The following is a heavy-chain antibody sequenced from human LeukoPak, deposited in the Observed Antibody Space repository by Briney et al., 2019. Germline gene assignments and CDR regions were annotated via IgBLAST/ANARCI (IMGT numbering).Heavy chain of an antibody. V-gene: IGHV3-53*01. Sequence: GGSLRLSCAASGFTVSSNYMSWVRQAPGKGLEWVSVIYSGGSTYYADSVKGRFTISRDNSKNTLYLQMNSLRAEDTAVYYCARGREGRYYDCGGYYYYFDYWGQGTLVTVSS. CDR3: ARGREGRYYDCGGYYYYFDY. CDR1: GFTVSSNY. J-gene: IGHJ4*02. D-gene: IGHD3-22*01. CDR2: IYSGGST.